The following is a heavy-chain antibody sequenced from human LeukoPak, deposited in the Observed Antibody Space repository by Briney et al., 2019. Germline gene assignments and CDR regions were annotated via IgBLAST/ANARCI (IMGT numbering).Heavy chain of an antibody. Sequence: GGSLRLSCAASGFTFSSYAMSRVRQAPGKGLEWVSAISGSGGSTYYADSVKGRFTISRDNSKNTLYLQMNSLRAEDTAVYYCAKAPPDYGDYAARVRVWGQGTLVTVSS. J-gene: IGHJ4*02. CDR3: AKAPPDYGDYAARVRV. CDR2: ISGSGGST. D-gene: IGHD4-17*01. CDR1: GFTFSSYA. V-gene: IGHV3-23*01.